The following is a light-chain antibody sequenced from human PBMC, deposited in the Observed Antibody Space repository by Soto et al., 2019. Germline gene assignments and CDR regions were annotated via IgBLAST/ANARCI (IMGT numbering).Light chain of an antibody. CDR3: QSYDSSLSGVI. CDR2: SNA. CDR1: SSNIGSNT. V-gene: IGLV1-44*01. Sequence: QSVLTQPPSASGTPGQRVTISCSGSSSNIGSNTVNWYQQLPGTAPKLLIYSNAQRPSGVPDRFSGSQSGTSASLAITGLQAEDEADYYCQSYDSSLSGVIFGGGTKLTVL. J-gene: IGLJ2*01.